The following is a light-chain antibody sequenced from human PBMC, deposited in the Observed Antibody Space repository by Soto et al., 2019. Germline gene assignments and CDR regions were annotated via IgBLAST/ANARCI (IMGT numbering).Light chain of an antibody. CDR3: QSFDISLNGFV. CDR2: GNS. V-gene: IGLV1-40*01. CDR1: NSDIGAGYD. J-gene: IGLJ3*02. Sequence: QAVVTQPPSVSGAPGQTVTISCTGTNSDIGAGYDVHWYQQIPGRPPKLLIYGNSNRPSGIPHRISGSKSGPSASLAITGLQTEDEAEYYCQSFDISLNGFVFGGGTKLTVL.